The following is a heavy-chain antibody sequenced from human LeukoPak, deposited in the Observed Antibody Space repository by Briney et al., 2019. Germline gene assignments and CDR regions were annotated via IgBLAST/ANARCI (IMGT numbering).Heavy chain of an antibody. CDR1: GFTFSTYE. D-gene: IGHD6-6*01. CDR2: ISSRGSTI. V-gene: IGHV3-48*03. J-gene: IGHJ4*02. CDR3: ARRSNSSGGFDF. Sequence: PGGSLRLSCAASGFTFSTYEMNWVRQAPGKGLEWVSYISSRGSTINYADSVKGRFTISRDNAKNSLFLQMNSLRAEDTAVYYCARRSNSSGGFDFWGQGTLVTVSS.